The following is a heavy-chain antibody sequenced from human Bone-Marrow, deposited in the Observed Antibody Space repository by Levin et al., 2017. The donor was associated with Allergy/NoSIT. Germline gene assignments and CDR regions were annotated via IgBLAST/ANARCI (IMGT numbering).Heavy chain of an antibody. J-gene: IGHJ4*02. Sequence: GESLKISCAASGFTFSNYAMSWVRQAPGKGLEWVSTISGSGGSTHYADSVKGRFTISRDNSKNTLYLQMNSLRAEDTAVYYCAKDPEQWLEDYWGQGTLVTVSS. D-gene: IGHD6-19*01. CDR1: GFTFSNYA. CDR3: AKDPEQWLEDY. V-gene: IGHV3-23*01. CDR2: ISGSGGST.